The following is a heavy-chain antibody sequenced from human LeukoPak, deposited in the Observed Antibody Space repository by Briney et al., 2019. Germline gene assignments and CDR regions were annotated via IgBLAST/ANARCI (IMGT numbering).Heavy chain of an antibody. D-gene: IGHD3-10*01. CDR1: GYTLTELS. V-gene: IGHV1-24*01. CDR3: ATQLWFGEFFFDY. CDR2: FHPEDGEI. J-gene: IGHJ4*02. Sequence: ASVKVSCKVSGYTLTELSMHWVRQAPGKGLEWMGGFHPEDGEIIYAQKFQGRVTMTEDTSTDTAYMELSSLRSEDTAVYYCATQLWFGEFFFDYWGQGTLVTVS.